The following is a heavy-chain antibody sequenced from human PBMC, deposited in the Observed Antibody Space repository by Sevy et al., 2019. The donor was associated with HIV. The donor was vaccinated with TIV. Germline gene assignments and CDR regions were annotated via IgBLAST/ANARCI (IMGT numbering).Heavy chain of an antibody. Sequence: GGSLRLSCAASGFTFDDYGMSWVRQAPGKGLEWVSGINWNGGSTGYADSVKGRFTISRDNAKNSLYLQMNSLRAEDTALYYCARDRATYSSSGVNDAFDIWGQGTMVTVSS. CDR3: ARDRATYSSSGVNDAFDI. CDR1: GFTFDDYG. CDR2: INWNGGST. V-gene: IGHV3-20*04. J-gene: IGHJ3*02. D-gene: IGHD6-6*01.